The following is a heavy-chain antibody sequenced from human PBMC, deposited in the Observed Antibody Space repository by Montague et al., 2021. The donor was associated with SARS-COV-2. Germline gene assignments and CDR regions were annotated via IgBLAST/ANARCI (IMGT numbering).Heavy chain of an antibody. J-gene: IGHJ5*02. CDR2: IYYSGTT. CDR3: ARSTATFRESHNWFAP. CDR1: GGSISSNNNY. D-gene: IGHD3-10*01. Sequence: SETLSLTCTVSGGSISSNNNYWGWIRQSAGKGLEWIGSIYYSGTTYYNPSLKSRVTISVDTSKNQFSLRLSSVTATDTSVYYCARSTATFRESHNWFAPWGQGTLVIVSS. V-gene: IGHV4-39*01.